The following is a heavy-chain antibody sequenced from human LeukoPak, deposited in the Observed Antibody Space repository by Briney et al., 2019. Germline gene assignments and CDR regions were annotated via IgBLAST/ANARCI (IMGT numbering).Heavy chain of an antibody. J-gene: IGHJ4*02. CDR1: GFTFSSYW. CDR3: ARSTVAGTCDY. V-gene: IGHV3-7*01. Sequence: GGSLRLSCAASGFTFSSYWMSWVRQAPRKGLECVSNIKQDGSEKYYVDSVKGRFTISRDNAKNSLYLQMNSLSAEDTAVYYCARSTVAGTCDYWGQGTLVTVSS. D-gene: IGHD6-19*01. CDR2: IKQDGSEK.